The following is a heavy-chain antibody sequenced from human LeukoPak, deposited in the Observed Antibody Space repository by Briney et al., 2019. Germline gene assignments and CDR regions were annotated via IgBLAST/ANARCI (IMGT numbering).Heavy chain of an antibody. CDR3: ARDGGRWGSRYFDF. CDR1: SGSISSYY. V-gene: IGHV4-59*01. CDR2: IYYSGST. J-gene: IGHJ4*02. D-gene: IGHD3-16*01. Sequence: SETLSLTCTVSSGSISSYYWNWIRQAPGKGLEWIGYIYYSGSTKYNPSLKSRVTMSVDTSKNQFSLKVTSVTAADTAVYYCARDGGRWGSRYFDFWGQGALVTVSS.